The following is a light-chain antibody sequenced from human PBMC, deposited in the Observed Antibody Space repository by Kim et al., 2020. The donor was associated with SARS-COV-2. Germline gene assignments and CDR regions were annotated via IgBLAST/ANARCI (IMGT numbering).Light chain of an antibody. CDR3: QQYYSTPPTYT. V-gene: IGKV4-1*01. CDR1: QSVLYSSNNKNY. Sequence: TINCKSSQSVLYSSNNKNYLAWYQQKPGQPPKLLIYWASTRESGVPDRFSGSGSGTDFTLTISSLQAEDVAVYYCQQYYSTPPTYTFGQGTKLEIK. J-gene: IGKJ2*01. CDR2: WAS.